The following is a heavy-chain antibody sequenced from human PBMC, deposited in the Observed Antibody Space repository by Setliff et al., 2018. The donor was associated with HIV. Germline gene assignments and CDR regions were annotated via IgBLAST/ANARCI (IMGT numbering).Heavy chain of an antibody. CDR1: GYTLTTYG. V-gene: IGHV7-4-1*02. Sequence: ASVMVSCKASGYTLTTYGISWVRQAPGQGPEWMGWINTETGNPMYAQGFRGRLVFSLDTSVNTAYLQVSSLETEDTAVYYCARDLPLPGIAVAASMGRDYYYSMDVWGQGTTVTVSS. J-gene: IGHJ6*02. CDR3: ARDLPLPGIAVAASMGRDYYYSMDV. CDR2: INTETGNP. D-gene: IGHD6-19*01.